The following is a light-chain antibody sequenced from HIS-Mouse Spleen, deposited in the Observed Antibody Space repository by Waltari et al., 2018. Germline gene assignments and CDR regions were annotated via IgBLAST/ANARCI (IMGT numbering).Light chain of an antibody. V-gene: IGLV1-47*01. J-gene: IGLJ3*02. CDR3: AAWDDSLSGWV. CDR1: SSNIGSNY. CDR2: RNN. Sequence: QSVLTQPPSASETPGQRVTISCSGSSSNIGSNYVYWYQQLPGTAPKLLIYRNNQRPSGVPDRFSGSKSGTSASLGISGLRSEDEADYYCAAWDDSLSGWVFGGGTKLTVL.